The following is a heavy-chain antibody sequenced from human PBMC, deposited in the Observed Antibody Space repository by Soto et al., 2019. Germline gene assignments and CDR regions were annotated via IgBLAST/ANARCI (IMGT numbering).Heavy chain of an antibody. Sequence: QVQLVESGGGVVQPGRSLRLSCAASGFTFSTNAMHWVRQAPGKGLEWVAVISYDGSTRYYADSMKGRFTISRDNSKNTLYLQMNHLRAEDTAVYYCAKQFSGWSYYFDYWGQGTRVTVSS. CDR2: ISYDGSTR. CDR3: AKQFSGWSYYFDY. J-gene: IGHJ4*02. V-gene: IGHV3-30-3*02. D-gene: IGHD6-19*01. CDR1: GFTFSTNA.